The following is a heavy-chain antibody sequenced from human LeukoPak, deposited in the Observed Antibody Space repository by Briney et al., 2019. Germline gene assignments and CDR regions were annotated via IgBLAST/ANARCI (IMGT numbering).Heavy chain of an antibody. CDR1: GGSISSSTYY. J-gene: IGHJ5*02. D-gene: IGHD6-13*01. Sequence: SETLSLTCSVSGGSISSSTYYWGWIRQPRGKGLEWIGSIYYSGSTYYNPSLKSRVTISVDTSKNQFSLKLSSVTAADTAVYYCASFGYSSSWYRNWFDPRGQGTLVTVSS. CDR2: IYYSGST. V-gene: IGHV4-39*01. CDR3: ASFGYSSSWYRNWFDP.